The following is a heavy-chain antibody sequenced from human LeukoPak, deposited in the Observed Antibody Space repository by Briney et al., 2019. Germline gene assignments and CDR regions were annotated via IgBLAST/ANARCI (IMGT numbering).Heavy chain of an antibody. CDR1: GYTFIGYY. CDR2: SNPNSGGT. D-gene: IGHD2-8*01. V-gene: IGHV1-2*02. J-gene: IGHJ4*02. Sequence: ASVKVSCKASGYTFIGYYMHWVRQAPGQGLEWMGWSNPNSGGTNYAQKFQGRVTMTRDTSISTAYMELSSLTSDDTAVYYCTRDLGVADDYWGQGTLVTVSS. CDR3: TRDLGVADDY.